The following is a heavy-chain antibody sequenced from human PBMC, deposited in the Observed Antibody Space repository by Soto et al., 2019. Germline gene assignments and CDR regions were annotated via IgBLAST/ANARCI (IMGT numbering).Heavy chain of an antibody. V-gene: IGHV3-23*01. Sequence: GGSLRLSCAASGFTFSSYSMNWVRQAPGKGPEWVSAISGSGGSTYYADSVKGRFTISRDNSKNTLYLQMNSLRAEDTAVYYCAKRIYRYYFDYWGQGTLVTVSS. D-gene: IGHD2-15*01. CDR1: GFTFSSYS. CDR2: ISGSGGST. CDR3: AKRIYRYYFDY. J-gene: IGHJ4*02.